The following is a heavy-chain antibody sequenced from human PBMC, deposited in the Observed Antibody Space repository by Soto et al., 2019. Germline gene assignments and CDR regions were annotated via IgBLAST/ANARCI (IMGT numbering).Heavy chain of an antibody. CDR2: IYYSGSP. J-gene: IGHJ6*02. D-gene: IGHD6-19*01. CDR1: CGSIISSSYY. V-gene: IGHV4-39*01. CDR3: ATLKRWSSGWVHPSPALYYYYCGMDV. Sequence: SQTLSRTCTLCCGSIISSSYYWGWIRKPPGKGLDSFGGIYYSGSPYYTPTLNSPVTISLDTSKNQFSLKLSSVTAADTAVYYCATLKRWSSGWVHPSPALYYYYCGMDVWGQETTVTAS.